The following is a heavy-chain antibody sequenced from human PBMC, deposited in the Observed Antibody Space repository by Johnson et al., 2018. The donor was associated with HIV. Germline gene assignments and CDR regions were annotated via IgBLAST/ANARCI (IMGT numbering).Heavy chain of an antibody. D-gene: IGHD4/OR15-4a*01. J-gene: IGHJ3*02. CDR1: GFSFSDYY. Sequence: QVQLVESGGGLVKPGKSLRLSCAASGFSFSDYYMSWIRQAPGKGLEWVSFISSSGSTIYYADSVKGRFTISRDNAKNSLFLQMNSLRAEDTAVYYFARDSTPWGDDYVDYAFDIWGQGTLVTVSS. CDR3: ARDSTPWGDDYVDYAFDI. V-gene: IGHV3-11*04. CDR2: ISSSGSTI.